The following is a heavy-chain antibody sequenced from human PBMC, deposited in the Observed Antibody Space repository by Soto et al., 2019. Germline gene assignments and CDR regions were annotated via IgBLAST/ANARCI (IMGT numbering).Heavy chain of an antibody. V-gene: IGHV3-30-3*01. Sequence: HPGGSLRLSCAASGFTFSSYAMHWVRQAPGKGLEWVAVISYDGSNKYYADSVKGRFTISRDNSKNTLYLQMNSLRAEDTAVYYCARDDYGDNWGQGTLVTVSS. CDR2: ISYDGSNK. CDR1: GFTFSSYA. J-gene: IGHJ4*02. CDR3: ARDDYGDN.